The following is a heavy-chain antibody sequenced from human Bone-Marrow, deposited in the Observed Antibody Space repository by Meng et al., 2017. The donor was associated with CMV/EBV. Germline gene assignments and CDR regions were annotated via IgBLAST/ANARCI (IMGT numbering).Heavy chain of an antibody. J-gene: IGHJ3*02. CDR3: ARARFDSSGFFSVNDAFDI. Sequence: GESLKISCAASGFTFSSYAMHWVRQAPGKGLEWVAVISYDGSNKYYADSVKGRFTISRDNSKNTLYLQMNSLRAEDTAVYYCARARFDSSGFFSVNDAFDIWAQGTMVTVSS. CDR2: ISYDGSNK. CDR1: GFTFSSYA. D-gene: IGHD3-22*01. V-gene: IGHV3-30*04.